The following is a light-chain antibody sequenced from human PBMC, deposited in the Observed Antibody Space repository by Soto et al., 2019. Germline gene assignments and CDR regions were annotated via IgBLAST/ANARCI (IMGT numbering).Light chain of an antibody. CDR2: SVS. Sequence: QSVLTQPASVSGPPGQSITISCSGTSSDIGAYDHVAWSQQSPGKTPKLVIYSVSNRPSGVSYRFSGSKSGNTASLTISGLQADDEADYYCISYTVSRSYVFGPGTKVTVL. CDR3: ISYTVSRSYV. V-gene: IGLV2-14*01. J-gene: IGLJ1*01. CDR1: SSDIGAYDH.